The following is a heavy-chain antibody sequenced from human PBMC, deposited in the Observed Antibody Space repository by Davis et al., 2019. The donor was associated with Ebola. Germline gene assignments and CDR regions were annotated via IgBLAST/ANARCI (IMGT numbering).Heavy chain of an antibody. CDR2: IYPGDSDT. J-gene: IGHJ6*03. Sequence: GESLKISCKGSGYSFTSYWIGWVRQMPGKGLEWMGIIYPGDSDTRYSPSFQGQVTISADKSISTAYLQWNSLKASDTAMYYCARRDGHYDFWSGYYNSYMDVWGKGTTVTVSS. CDR3: ARRDGHYDFWSGYYNSYMDV. CDR1: GYSFTSYW. D-gene: IGHD3-3*01. V-gene: IGHV5-51*01.